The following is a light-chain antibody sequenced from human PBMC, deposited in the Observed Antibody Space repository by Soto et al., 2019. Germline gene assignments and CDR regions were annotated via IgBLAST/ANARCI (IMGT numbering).Light chain of an antibody. J-gene: IGKJ1*01. Sequence: DIQMTQSPSTLSASVGDRVTITCRASQSISSWLAWYQQKPGRAPKLLIYKTSNLESGVPSRFSGSGSGTEFTLTISSLQPDDFATYYCQQYNNYSPWTFGQGTKVEIK. CDR3: QQYNNYSPWT. V-gene: IGKV1-5*03. CDR2: KTS. CDR1: QSISSW.